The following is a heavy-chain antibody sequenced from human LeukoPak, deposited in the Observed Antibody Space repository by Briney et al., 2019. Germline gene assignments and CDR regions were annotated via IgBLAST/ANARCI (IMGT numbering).Heavy chain of an antibody. J-gene: IGHJ4*02. V-gene: IGHV3-9*01. Sequence: GGSLRLSCAASGFTFDDYAMHWVRQAPGKGLEWVSGISWNSGSIGYADSVKGRFTISRDNAKNSLYLQMNSLRAEDTALYYCAKAVGYSSSWYEEARYYFDYWGQGTLVTVSS. CDR1: GFTFDDYA. D-gene: IGHD6-13*01. CDR3: AKAVGYSSSWYEEARYYFDY. CDR2: ISWNSGSI.